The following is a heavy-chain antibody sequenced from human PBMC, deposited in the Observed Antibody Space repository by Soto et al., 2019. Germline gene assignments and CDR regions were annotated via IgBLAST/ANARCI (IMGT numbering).Heavy chain of an antibody. Sequence: QVQMVESGGGVVQPGRSLRLSCVGSGFTFSSWAMHWVRQAPGKGLEWVAFISYDGSNKDYLDSVKGRFTISRDNSRNRVYLQMNSMRADDTGVYLCARGNDPSGWTFDPWGQGTLVIVSS. CDR1: GFTFSSWA. D-gene: IGHD6-19*01. J-gene: IGHJ5*02. CDR3: ARGNDPSGWTFDP. CDR2: ISYDGSNK. V-gene: IGHV3-30-3*01.